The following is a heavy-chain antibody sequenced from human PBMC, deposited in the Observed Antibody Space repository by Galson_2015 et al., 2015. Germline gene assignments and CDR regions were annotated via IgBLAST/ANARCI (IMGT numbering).Heavy chain of an antibody. V-gene: IGHV3-9*01. CDR1: GFTFDDFA. CDR3: AKGRYYDIVTGPDN. D-gene: IGHD3-9*01. J-gene: IGHJ4*02. Sequence: SLRLSCAASGFTFDDFAMHWVRHAPGKGLEWVSGISWNSGRIAYADSVKGRFNISRDNAKNSLYLEMNSLRGEDTAFYYCAKGRYYDIVTGPDNWGQGALVIVSS. CDR2: ISWNSGRI.